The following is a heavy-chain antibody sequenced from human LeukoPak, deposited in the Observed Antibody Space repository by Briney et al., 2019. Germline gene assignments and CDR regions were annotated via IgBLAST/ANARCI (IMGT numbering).Heavy chain of an antibody. V-gene: IGHV3-11*01. CDR2: ISSSGSTI. D-gene: IGHD2-2*01. J-gene: IGHJ6*02. CDR1: GFTFSDYY. CDR3: ARVKTDQYLRDYYYGMDV. Sequence: PGGSLRLSWAASGFTFSDYYISWIRQAPGKGLEWDPYISSSGSTIYYADSVKGRFTISRDNAKNSLYLQMNRLRAEDTAVYYCARVKTDQYLRDYYYGMDVWGQGTTVTVSS.